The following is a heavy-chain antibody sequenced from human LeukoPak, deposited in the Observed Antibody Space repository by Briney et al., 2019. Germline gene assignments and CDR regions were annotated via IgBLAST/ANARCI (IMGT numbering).Heavy chain of an antibody. V-gene: IGHV3-30*03. CDR3: ATGGYCSSTSCPFDY. CDR1: GFPFSSYG. J-gene: IGHJ4*02. Sequence: GGSLRLSCAASGFPFSSYGMHWVRQAPGKGLDWVAVISYDGSNKYYADSVKGRFTISRDNSKNTLYLQMNSLRAEDTAVYYCATGGYCSSTSCPFDYWGQGTLVTVSS. CDR2: ISYDGSNK. D-gene: IGHD2-2*01.